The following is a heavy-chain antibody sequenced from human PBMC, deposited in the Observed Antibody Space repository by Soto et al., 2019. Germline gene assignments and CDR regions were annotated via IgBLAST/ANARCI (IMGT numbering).Heavy chain of an antibody. CDR2: ISYDGSNK. V-gene: IGHV3-30-3*01. J-gene: IGHJ4*02. D-gene: IGHD2-15*01. CDR3: ARVPSSSGRAHFDY. CDR1: GFTFSSYA. Sequence: GGSLRLSCAASGFTFSSYAMHSVRQAPGKGLEWVAVISYDGSNKYYADSVKGRFTISRDNSKNTLYLQMISLRAEDTAVYYCARVPSSSGRAHFDYWGQGTLVTVSS.